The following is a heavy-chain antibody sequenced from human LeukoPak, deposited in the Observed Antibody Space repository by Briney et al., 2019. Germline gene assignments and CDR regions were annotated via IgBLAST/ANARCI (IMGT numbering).Heavy chain of an antibody. CDR2: ISSSGSTI. J-gene: IGHJ4*02. D-gene: IGHD3-22*01. CDR3: ARDPRYYYDSSGYDY. Sequence: TGRSLRLSCAASGFTFSSYAMSWVRQAPGKWLEWVSYISSSGSTIYYADSVKGRFTISRDNAKNSLYLQMNSLRAEDTAVYYCARDPRYYYDSSGYDYWGQGTLVTVSS. CDR1: GFTFSSYA. V-gene: IGHV3-48*04.